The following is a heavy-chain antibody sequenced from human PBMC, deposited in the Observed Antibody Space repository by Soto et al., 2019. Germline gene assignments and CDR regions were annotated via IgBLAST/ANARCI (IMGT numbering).Heavy chain of an antibody. CDR2: IYYSGST. CDR1: GGSISSYY. CDR3: ARVGYYGAGSYYNLIGY. V-gene: IGHV4-59*01. D-gene: IGHD3-10*01. J-gene: IGHJ4*02. Sequence: SETLSLTCTVSGGSISSYYWSWIRQPPGKGLEWIGYIYYSGSTNYNPSLKSRVTISVDTSKNQFSLKLSSVTAADTAVYYCARVGYYGAGSYYNLIGYWGQGTLVTFSS.